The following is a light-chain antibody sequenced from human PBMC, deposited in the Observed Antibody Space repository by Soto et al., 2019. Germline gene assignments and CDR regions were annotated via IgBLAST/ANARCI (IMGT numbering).Light chain of an antibody. Sequence: EMVMTQSPATLSVSPGERATLSCRASQSISTNLAWYQQRPGQAPRLLIYGPSTRATGIPARFSGSGSGTELTLTISSLQSEDFAVYYCQQYHNWPPTFGQGTKVEFK. CDR3: QQYHNWPPT. V-gene: IGKV3-15*01. J-gene: IGKJ1*01. CDR1: QSISTN. CDR2: GPS.